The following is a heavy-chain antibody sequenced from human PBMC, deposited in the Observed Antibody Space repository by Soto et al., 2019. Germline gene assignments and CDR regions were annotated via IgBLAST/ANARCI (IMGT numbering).Heavy chain of an antibody. V-gene: IGHV5-51*01. CDR3: ARHLELELRHDAFDI. J-gene: IGHJ3*02. CDR1: GYSFTSFW. CDR2: IYPGDSDT. Sequence: GASLKISCKGSGYSFTSFWIGWVRPMPGKGLEWMGIIYPGDSDTRYSPSFQGQVTISADKSISTAYLQWSSLKASDTAMYYCARHLELELRHDAFDIWGQGTMVTVSS. D-gene: IGHD1-7*01.